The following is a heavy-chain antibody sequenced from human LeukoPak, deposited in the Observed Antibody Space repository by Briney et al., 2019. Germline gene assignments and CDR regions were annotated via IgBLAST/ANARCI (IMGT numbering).Heavy chain of an antibody. CDR3: AKGFDYYGSGSPDAFDI. CDR1: GFTFSSYG. V-gene: IGHV3-30*18. J-gene: IGHJ3*02. Sequence: GRSLRLSCAASGFTFSSYGMHWVRQAPGKGLEWVAVISYDGSNKYYADSVEGRFTISRDNSKNTLYLQMNSLRAEDTAVYYCAKGFDYYGSGSPDAFDIWXQGTMVTVSS. CDR2: ISYDGSNK. D-gene: IGHD3-10*01.